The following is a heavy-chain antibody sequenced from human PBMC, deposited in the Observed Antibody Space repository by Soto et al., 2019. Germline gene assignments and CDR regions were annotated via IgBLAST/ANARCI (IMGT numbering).Heavy chain of an antibody. D-gene: IGHD4-17*01. CDR3: ATGRGVTVTTYLLDY. CDR1: GGTFSSYT. CDR2: IIPILGIA. V-gene: IGHV1-69*02. Sequence: ASVKVSCKASGGTFSSYTISWVRQAPGQGLEWMGRIIPILGIANYAQKFQGRVTITADKSTSTAYMELSSLRSEDTAVYYCATGRGVTVTTYLLDYWGQGTLVTVSS. J-gene: IGHJ4*02.